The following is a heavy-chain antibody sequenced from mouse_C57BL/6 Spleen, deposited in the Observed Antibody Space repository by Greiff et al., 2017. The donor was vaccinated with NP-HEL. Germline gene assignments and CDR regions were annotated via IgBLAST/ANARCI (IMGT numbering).Heavy chain of an antibody. D-gene: IGHD1-1*01. Sequence: QVQLQQSGAELVKPGASVKISCKASGYAFSSYWMHWVKQRPGRGLEWIGQIYPGDGDTNYNGKFKGQATLTADKSSSTAYMHLSSLTSEDSAVYFCAIGITTVAVGQGYFDVWGTGTTVTVSS. CDR2: IYPGDGDT. V-gene: IGHV1-80*01. CDR3: AIGITTVAVGQGYFDV. J-gene: IGHJ1*03. CDR1: GYAFSSYW.